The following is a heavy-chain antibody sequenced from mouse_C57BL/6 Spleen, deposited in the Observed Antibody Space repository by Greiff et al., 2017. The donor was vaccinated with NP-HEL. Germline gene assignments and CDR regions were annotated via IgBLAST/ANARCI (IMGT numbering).Heavy chain of an antibody. D-gene: IGHD4-1*01. V-gene: IGHV7-3*01. CDR1: GFTFTDYY. J-gene: IGHJ2*01. CDR3: ARFLTGPFDY. Sequence: EVQVVESGGGLVQPGGSLSLSCAASGFTFTDYYMSWVRQPPGKALEWLGFIRNKANGYTTEYSASVKGRFTISRDNSQSILYLQMNALRAEDSATYYCARFLTGPFDYWGQGTTLTVSS. CDR2: IRNKANGYTT.